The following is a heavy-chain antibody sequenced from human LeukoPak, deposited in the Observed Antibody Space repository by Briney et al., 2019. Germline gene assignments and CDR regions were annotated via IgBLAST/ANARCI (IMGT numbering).Heavy chain of an antibody. V-gene: IGHV3-23*01. CDR1: GFNFSSFA. CDR2: MSGSDGRT. D-gene: IGHD3-10*01. J-gene: IGHJ4*02. CDR3: AKGYYGSGSYPTLDN. Sequence: GGSLRLSCAASGFNFSSFAMSWVRQAPGKGLEWVSAMSGSDGRTYYADSVKGRFTISRDNSKNTLYLQMNRLRAEDTAVYYCAKGYYGSGSYPTLDNWGEGTLVTVSS.